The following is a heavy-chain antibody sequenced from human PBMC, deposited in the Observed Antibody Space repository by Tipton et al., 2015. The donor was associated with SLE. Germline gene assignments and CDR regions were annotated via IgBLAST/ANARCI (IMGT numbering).Heavy chain of an antibody. CDR1: GGSISSSSHY. D-gene: IGHD4-23*01. Sequence: TLSLTCTVSGGSISSSSHYWSWIRQPPGKGLEWIGYIYYSGSTNYNPSLKSRVTISVDTSKNQFSLKLSSVNAADTAVYYCARHGGYYFDYWGQGTLVTVSS. CDR3: ARHGGYYFDY. V-gene: IGHV4-61*05. CDR2: IYYSGST. J-gene: IGHJ4*02.